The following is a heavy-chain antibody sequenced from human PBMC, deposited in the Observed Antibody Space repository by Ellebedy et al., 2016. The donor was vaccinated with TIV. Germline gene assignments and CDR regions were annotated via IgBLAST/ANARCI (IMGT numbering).Heavy chain of an antibody. J-gene: IGHJ4*02. CDR3: AGAVAGILH. CDR1: GSSISSGYY. D-gene: IGHD6-19*01. CDR2: IYYSGTT. V-gene: IGHV4-61*01. Sequence: MPSETLSLTCSVSGSSISSGYYWTWIRQPPGKGLEWFGYIYYSGTTNYSPSLQSRVTISVETSKRQFSLKLSSVTAADTAVYYCAGAVAGILHWGQGTLVTVSS.